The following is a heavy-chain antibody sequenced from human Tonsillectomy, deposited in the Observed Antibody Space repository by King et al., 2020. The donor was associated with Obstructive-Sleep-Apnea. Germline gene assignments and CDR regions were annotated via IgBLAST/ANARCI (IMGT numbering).Heavy chain of an antibody. V-gene: IGHV3-73*01. D-gene: IGHD6-19*01. CDR2: IRSKANSYAT. CDR1: GFTFSGSA. J-gene: IGHJ5*02. CDR3: TRHLYSSGGYNWFDP. Sequence: QLVQSGGGLVQPGGSLKLSCAASGFTFSGSAMHWVRQASGKGLEWVGRIRSKANSYATAYAAAVKGRFTIYRDDSKNTAYLQMNSLKTEDTAVYYCTRHLYSSGGYNWFDPWGQGTLVTVSS.